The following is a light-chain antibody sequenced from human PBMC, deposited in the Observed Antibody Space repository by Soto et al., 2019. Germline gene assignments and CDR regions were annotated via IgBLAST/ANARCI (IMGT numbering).Light chain of an antibody. J-gene: IGKJ4*01. CDR3: QLNGNPPLT. CDR1: QDISNY. V-gene: IGKV1-33*01. CDR2: DAS. Sequence: DIQLTQSPSSLSASVGDRVTITCQASQDISNYLDWYQQKPGKAPKLLIYDASNLETGVPSRFSGSGSGTDFIITISRLPPEDTATYYCQLNGNPPLTFGGGTKVEIK.